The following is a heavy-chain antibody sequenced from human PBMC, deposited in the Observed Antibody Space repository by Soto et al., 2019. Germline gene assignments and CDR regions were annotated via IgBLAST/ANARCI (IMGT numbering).Heavy chain of an antibody. CDR1: GFSLSNAGLG. D-gene: IGHD6-13*01. CDR3: ASTYSTSWYWFDP. V-gene: IGHV2-26*04. CDR2: IFSNDEK. Sequence: QVTVKESGPVLVKPTETLTLTCTVSGFSLSNAGLGVSWIRQPLGKALEWLAHIFSNDEKSYSTSLKSRLTISKDTSISQVVLTMTNMDPVDTATYYCASTYSTSWYWFDPWGQGTLVTVSS. J-gene: IGHJ5*02.